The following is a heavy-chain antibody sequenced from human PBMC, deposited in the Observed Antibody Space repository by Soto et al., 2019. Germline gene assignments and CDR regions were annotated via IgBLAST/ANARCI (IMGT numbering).Heavy chain of an antibody. Sequence: QVQLVQSGAEVKKPGSSVKVSCKSSGGTFSNYGFSWVRQAPGQGLECMGVIVPIFGAEHPQKFQGRVTITADESTNTVFMELRGLRSAETAVYYCARGGRAYEGSGYYQGHVWGQGTTVTVSS. CDR2: IVPIFGA. CDR1: GGTFSNYG. CDR3: ARGGRAYEGSGYYQGHV. V-gene: IGHV1-69*12. J-gene: IGHJ6*02. D-gene: IGHD3-22*01.